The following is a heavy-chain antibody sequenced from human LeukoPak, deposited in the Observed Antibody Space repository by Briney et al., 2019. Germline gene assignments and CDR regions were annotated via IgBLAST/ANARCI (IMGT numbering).Heavy chain of an antibody. Sequence: PSETLSLTCTVSGGSISSGSYYWSLIRQPPRKGLEWIGRIYTRGSTNYNPSPKSRVAMSVDTSKNQFSLKLSSVTAADTAVYYCARETGPYDYVWGSYRYTRNWFDPWGQGALVTVSS. CDR1: GGSISSGSYY. D-gene: IGHD3-16*02. V-gene: IGHV4-61*02. CDR2: IYTRGST. J-gene: IGHJ5*02. CDR3: ARETGPYDYVWGSYRYTRNWFDP.